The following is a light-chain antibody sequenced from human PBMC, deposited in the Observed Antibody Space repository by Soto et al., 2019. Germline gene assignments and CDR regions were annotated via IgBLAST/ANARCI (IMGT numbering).Light chain of an antibody. CDR1: TGAVTSAHF. CDR2: DTS. J-gene: IGLJ3*02. Sequence: QAVVSQEPSLTVSPGGTVTLTCGCSTGAVTSAHFPYWFQQKPGQTPRTLIYDTSNKHTWTPARFSSSLLGGKAALTLSGAQPEDEAEYYCLLSYGDPLVFGGGTKVTVL. V-gene: IGLV7-46*01. CDR3: LLSYGDPLV.